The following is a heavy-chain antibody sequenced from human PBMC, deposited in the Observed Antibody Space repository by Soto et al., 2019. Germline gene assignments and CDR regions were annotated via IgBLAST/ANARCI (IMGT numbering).Heavy chain of an antibody. J-gene: IGHJ4*02. CDR3: AKVLMRGDGYIDFDY. V-gene: IGHV3-23*01. CDR2: IFAGGGST. CDR1: GFTFSNYA. Sequence: GSLRLSCAPSGFTFSNYAMFWVRQAPGKGLEWVSTIFAGGGSTYYADSVKGRFTISRDNSKNILFLQMDSLRAEDTAVYFCAKVLMRGDGYIDFDYWGQGTLVTVSS. D-gene: IGHD3-10*01.